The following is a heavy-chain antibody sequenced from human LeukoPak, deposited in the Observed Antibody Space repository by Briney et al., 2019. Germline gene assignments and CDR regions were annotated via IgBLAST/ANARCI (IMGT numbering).Heavy chain of an antibody. CDR3: ARAHYDSSGYYDY. CDR2: INAGNGNT. V-gene: IGHV1-3*03. Sequence: GASVKVSCKASGYTFTSYAMHWVRQAPGQRLEWMGWINAGNGNTKYSQEFQGRVTITRDTSASTAYMELSSLRSEDMAVYYCARAHYDSSGYYDYWGQGTLVTVSS. D-gene: IGHD3-22*01. CDR1: GYTFTSYA. J-gene: IGHJ4*02.